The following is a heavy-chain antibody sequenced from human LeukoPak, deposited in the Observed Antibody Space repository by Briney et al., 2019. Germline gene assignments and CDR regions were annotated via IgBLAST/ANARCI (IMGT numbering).Heavy chain of an antibody. D-gene: IGHD4-17*01. J-gene: IGHJ4*02. CDR1: GYTFTSYG. V-gene: IGHV1-18*01. CDR2: ISAYNGNT. Sequence: ASVKVSCKASGYTFTSYGISWVRQAPGQGLEWMGWISAYNGNTNYAQKLQGRVTMTRDTSTSTVYMELSSLRSEGTAVYYCAREVARPATTVTADFDYWGQGTLVTVSS. CDR3: AREVARPATTVTADFDY.